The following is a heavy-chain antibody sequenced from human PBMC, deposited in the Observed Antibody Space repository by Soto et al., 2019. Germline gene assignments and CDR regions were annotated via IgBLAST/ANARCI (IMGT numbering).Heavy chain of an antibody. D-gene: IGHD4-17*01. CDR3: ATYYGDLNPYYFDY. CDR2: IYYSGST. J-gene: IGHJ4*02. V-gene: IGHV4-39*01. CDR1: GGSISSSSYY. Sequence: QLQLQESGPGLVKPSETLSLTCTVSGGSISSSSYYWGWIRQPPGKGLEWIGSIYYSGSTYYNPSLKRRVTVSVDTSTNQISLTLSSVTAADTAVYYCATYYGDLNPYYFDYWGQGTLVTVSS.